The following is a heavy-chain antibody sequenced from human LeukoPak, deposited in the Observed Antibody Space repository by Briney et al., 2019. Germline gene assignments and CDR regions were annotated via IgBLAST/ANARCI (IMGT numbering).Heavy chain of an antibody. V-gene: IGHV3-23*01. Sequence: GGSLRLSCEASGFTFSSYAMSWVRQAPGKGLEWVSAISGSGGSTYYADSVKGRFTISRDNSKNTLYLQMNSLRAEDTAVYYCAKDQVKYYYDSSGAFDIWGQGTMVTVSS. CDR1: GFTFSSYA. CDR2: ISGSGGST. CDR3: AKDQVKYYYDSSGAFDI. D-gene: IGHD3-22*01. J-gene: IGHJ3*02.